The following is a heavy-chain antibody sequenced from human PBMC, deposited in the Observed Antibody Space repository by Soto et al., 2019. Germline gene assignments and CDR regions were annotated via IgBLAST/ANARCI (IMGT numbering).Heavy chain of an antibody. CDR1: RFTFSRYA. CDR2: ISYDGSNK. D-gene: IGHD2-2*01. V-gene: IGHV3-30-3*01. CDR3: VRLGPLGTSGTWTSNYFDY. J-gene: IGHJ4*02. Sequence: GGSLRLSCAASRFTFSRYAMHWVRQAPGKGLEWVAVISYDGSNKHYADSVKGRFTISRDNSKNTLYLQMNSLRVEDTAVYYCVRLGPLGTSGTWTSNYFDYWGQVTLVTVSS.